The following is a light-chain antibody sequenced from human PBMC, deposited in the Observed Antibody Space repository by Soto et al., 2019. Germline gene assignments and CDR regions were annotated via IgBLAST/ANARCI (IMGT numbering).Light chain of an antibody. Sequence: QAVVTQPPSVSGSPGQRVTISCTGSSSNIGAGYDVHWYQQLPGTAPKLLIYGNSDRPSGVPDRFSGSKSGTSASLAITGLQAEDEADYYCQSYDGSLSGSRVFGGGTKVTVL. CDR2: GNS. CDR3: QSYDGSLSGSRV. J-gene: IGLJ3*02. V-gene: IGLV1-40*01. CDR1: SSNIGAGYD.